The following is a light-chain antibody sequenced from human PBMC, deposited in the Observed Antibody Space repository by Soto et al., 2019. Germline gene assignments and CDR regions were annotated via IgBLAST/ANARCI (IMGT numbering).Light chain of an antibody. Sequence: QLVLTQPPSASGTPGQRVTFSCSGGRSNIGSNYVFWYQQFPGTAPKLLIYRNNQRPSGVPDRFSGSKSGTSASLAISGLRSEDEADYYCTSWDDSLYHVVFGRGTKLTVL. V-gene: IGLV1-47*01. CDR3: TSWDDSLYHVV. CDR1: RSNIGSNY. J-gene: IGLJ2*01. CDR2: RNN.